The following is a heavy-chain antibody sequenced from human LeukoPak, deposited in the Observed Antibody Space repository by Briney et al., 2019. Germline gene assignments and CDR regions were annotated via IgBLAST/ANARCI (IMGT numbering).Heavy chain of an antibody. D-gene: IGHD2-2*02. CDR2: ISGSGGST. J-gene: IGHJ4*02. Sequence: GGSLRLSCAASGFTFSSYAMSWVREAPGKGLVWVSAISGSGGSTYYAGSVKGRFTISRDNSKNTLYLQMNSLRAEDTAVYYCAKEAFRYCSSTSCYRGDYRGQGTLVTVSS. CDR1: GFTFSSYA. CDR3: AKEAFRYCSSTSCYRGDY. V-gene: IGHV3-23*01.